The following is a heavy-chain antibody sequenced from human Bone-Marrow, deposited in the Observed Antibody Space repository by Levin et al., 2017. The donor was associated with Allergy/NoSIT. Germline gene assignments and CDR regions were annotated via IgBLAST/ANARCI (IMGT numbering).Heavy chain of an antibody. CDR3: ATVLPTAPNDAFNI. V-gene: IGHV4-31*03. J-gene: IGHJ3*02. Sequence: LRLSCSVSGGSINSDDFYWSWVRQHPGKGLEWIGYIYYSGSTYYNPSLKSRVIISLYTSKNQLSLKLNSVTAADTAVDFCATVLPTAPNDAFNIWGQGTMVTVSS. CDR2: IYYSGST. D-gene: IGHD1-1*01. CDR1: GGSINSDDFY.